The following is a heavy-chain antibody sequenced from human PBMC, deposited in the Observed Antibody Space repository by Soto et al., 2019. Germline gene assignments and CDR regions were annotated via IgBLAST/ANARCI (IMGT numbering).Heavy chain of an antibody. V-gene: IGHV3-21*01. CDR3: ARESEDLTSNFDY. J-gene: IGHJ4*02. CDR2: ISSTTNYI. Sequence: GGSLRLSCAASGFTFTRYSMNWVRQAPGKGLEWVSSISSTTNYIYYADSMKGRFTVSRGNAKNSVYLEMNSLSAEDTAVYYCARESEDLTSNFDYWGQGTLVTVSS. CDR1: GFTFTRYS.